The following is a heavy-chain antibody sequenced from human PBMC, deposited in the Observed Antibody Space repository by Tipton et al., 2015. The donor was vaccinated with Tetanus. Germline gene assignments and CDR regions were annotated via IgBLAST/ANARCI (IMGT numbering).Heavy chain of an antibody. Sequence: TLSLTCTVSGGSINSGGYYWSWIRQPPGKGLEWIGEINHSGSTNYNPSLESRITMSVDTTKKRISLRLASLMAADTAVHFCARSIAAAAVWPYDFWGQGTLVTVTS. CDR3: ARSIAAAAVWPYDF. D-gene: IGHD6-13*01. V-gene: IGHV4-31*03. CDR1: GGSINSGGYY. CDR2: INHSGST. J-gene: IGHJ4*02.